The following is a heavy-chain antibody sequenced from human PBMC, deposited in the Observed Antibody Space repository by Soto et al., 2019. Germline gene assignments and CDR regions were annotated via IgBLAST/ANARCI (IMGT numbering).Heavy chain of an antibody. J-gene: IGHJ4*02. CDR3: AKQRADYGSGADTFYFDS. CDR2: ISPNGQGM. D-gene: IGHD3-10*01. Sequence: EVKLLESGGGLVQPGGSLRLSCGVSGFTVTSNGVSWVRQAPGKGLEWVSAISPNGQGMWYADSVRGSFTISRDNSKNTLYLLLTSLRAEDTALYYCAKQRADYGSGADTFYFDSWGQGALVTVSS. V-gene: IGHV3-23*01. CDR1: GFTVTSNG.